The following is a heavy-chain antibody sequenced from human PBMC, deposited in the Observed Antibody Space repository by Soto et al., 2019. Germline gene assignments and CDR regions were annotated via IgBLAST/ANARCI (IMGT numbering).Heavy chain of an antibody. Sequence: SETLSLTCTVSGGSVSSGSYYWSWIRQPPGKGLEWIGYIYYSGSTNYSPSFQGHVTISADKSISTAYLQWSSLKASDTAMYYCARHIVGYCSGGSCFGGSAFDIWGQGTMVTVS. CDR3: ARHIVGYCSGGSCFGGSAFDI. J-gene: IGHJ3*02. D-gene: IGHD2-15*01. V-gene: IGHV4-61*01. CDR2: IYYSGST. CDR1: GGSVSSGSYY.